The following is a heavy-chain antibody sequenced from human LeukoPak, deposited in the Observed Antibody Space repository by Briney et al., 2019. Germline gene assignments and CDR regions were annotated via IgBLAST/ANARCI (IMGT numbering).Heavy chain of an antibody. Sequence: GGSLRLSCAASGFTVSSNYMSWVRQAPGKGLGWVSVIYSGGSTYYADSVKGRFTISRDNSKNTLYLQMNSLRAEDTAVYYCARDGGGQLPRWYFDLWGRGTLVTVSS. CDR3: ARDGGGQLPRWYFDL. CDR1: GFTVSSNY. J-gene: IGHJ2*01. D-gene: IGHD2-2*01. CDR2: IYSGGST. V-gene: IGHV3-53*01.